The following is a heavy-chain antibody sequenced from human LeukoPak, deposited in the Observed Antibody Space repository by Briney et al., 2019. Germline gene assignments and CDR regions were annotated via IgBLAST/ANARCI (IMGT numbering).Heavy chain of an antibody. Sequence: SETLSLTRAVYDGPFRGYYWNWIRQPPGKGLEWIGEINHSGSTNYNPSLKSRVTISIDTSKNQFSLKLNSVTAADRAVYYCARGPGSGSHFAWFDSWGQGIQVTVSS. CDR1: DGPFRGYY. V-gene: IGHV4-34*01. D-gene: IGHD3-10*01. CDR3: ARGPGSGSHFAWFDS. J-gene: IGHJ5*01. CDR2: INHSGST.